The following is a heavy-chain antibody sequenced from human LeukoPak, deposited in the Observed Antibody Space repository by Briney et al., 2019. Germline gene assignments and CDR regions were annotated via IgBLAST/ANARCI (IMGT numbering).Heavy chain of an antibody. CDR1: GGTFSSYA. CDR3: ARDGFRAAMAPGYFDY. V-gene: IGHV1-69*01. Sequence: ASVKVSCTASGGTFSSYAISWVRQAPGQGLEWMGGIIPIFGTANYAQKSQGRVTITADESTSTAYMELSSLRSEDTAVYYCARDGFRAAMAPGYFDYWGQGTLVTVSS. D-gene: IGHD5-18*01. J-gene: IGHJ4*02. CDR2: IIPIFGTA.